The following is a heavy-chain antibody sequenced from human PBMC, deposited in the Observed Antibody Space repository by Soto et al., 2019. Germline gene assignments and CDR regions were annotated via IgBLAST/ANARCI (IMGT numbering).Heavy chain of an antibody. J-gene: IGHJ6*02. CDR1: GGSISSSDHY. Sequence: LSLTCTVSGGSISSSDHYWGWIRQPPGRGLEWIGSMYYSGSTYYNPPLESRVTIFIDTSKNQFSLKLSSVTAADTAVYYCARHNYGVDVWGQGTTVTVSS. CDR2: MYYSGST. CDR3: ARHNYGVDV. V-gene: IGHV4-39*01.